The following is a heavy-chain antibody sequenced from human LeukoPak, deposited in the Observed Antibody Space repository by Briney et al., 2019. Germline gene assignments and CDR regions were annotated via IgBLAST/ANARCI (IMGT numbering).Heavy chain of an antibody. V-gene: IGHV3-33*01. CDR1: GFTFSNYD. CDR2: VWYDGSDK. CDR3: ARDLNREDFDY. Sequence: GGSLRLSCEASGFTFSNYDMHWVRQAPGKGLEWLAIVWYDGSDKYYADSVKGRFTVSRDNSKNTLYLQMNSLRADDTAVYYCARDLNREDFDYWGQGTLVAVSS. J-gene: IGHJ4*02. D-gene: IGHD3-9*01.